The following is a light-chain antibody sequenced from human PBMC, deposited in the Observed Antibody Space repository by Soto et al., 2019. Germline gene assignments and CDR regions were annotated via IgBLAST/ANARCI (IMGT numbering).Light chain of an antibody. CDR3: QQYGNSPLT. CDR1: QSISSY. Sequence: EVVLTQSPDTLSLPPGERATLSCRASQSISSYLAWYQQKPGQAPRLLIFGVSSRATGIPDRFSATGSGTDFTLTISRLEPEDFALYFCQQYGNSPLTFGGGTKVDIK. J-gene: IGKJ4*01. V-gene: IGKV3-20*01. CDR2: GVS.